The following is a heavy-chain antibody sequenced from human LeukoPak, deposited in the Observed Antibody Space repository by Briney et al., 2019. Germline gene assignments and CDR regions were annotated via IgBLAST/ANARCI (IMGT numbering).Heavy chain of an antibody. D-gene: IGHD3-10*01. CDR3: ARGGYYYGSGSYSDFDY. CDR2: FDPEDGET. Sequence: GASVKVSCKVSGYTLTELSMHWVRQAPGKGLEWMGGFDPEDGETIYAQKFQGRVTITADESTSTAYMELSSLRSEDTAVYYCARGGYYYGSGSYSDFDYWGQGTLVTVSS. CDR1: GYTLTELS. J-gene: IGHJ4*02. V-gene: IGHV1-24*01.